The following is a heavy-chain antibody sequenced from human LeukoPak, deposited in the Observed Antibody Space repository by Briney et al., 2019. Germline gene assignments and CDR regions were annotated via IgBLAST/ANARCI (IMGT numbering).Heavy chain of an antibody. Sequence: GGSLRLSCAASGFTFSTYAITWVRQGPGKGLEWVSSISGSGGSTYYADSVKGRFTTSRDNSKNTLYLQMNGLRAEDTAVYYCAKDLAAVPGNKYFAYWGQGTLVTVSS. CDR2: ISGSGGST. V-gene: IGHV3-23*01. CDR3: AKDLAAVPGNKYFAY. D-gene: IGHD6-19*01. CDR1: GFTFSTYA. J-gene: IGHJ4*02.